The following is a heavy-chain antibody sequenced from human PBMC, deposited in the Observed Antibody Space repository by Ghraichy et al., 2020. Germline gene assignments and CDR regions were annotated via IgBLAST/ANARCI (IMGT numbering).Heavy chain of an antibody. CDR2: IVVGSGNT. V-gene: IGHV1-58*01. Sequence: SVKVSCKASGFTFTSSAVQWVRQARGQRLEWIGWIVVGSGNTNYAQKFQERVTITRDMSTSTAYMELSSLRSEDTAVYYCAAEDCTNGVCYQDYYYYGMDVWGQGTTVTVSS. D-gene: IGHD2-8*01. J-gene: IGHJ6*02. CDR1: GFTFTSSA. CDR3: AAEDCTNGVCYQDYYYYGMDV.